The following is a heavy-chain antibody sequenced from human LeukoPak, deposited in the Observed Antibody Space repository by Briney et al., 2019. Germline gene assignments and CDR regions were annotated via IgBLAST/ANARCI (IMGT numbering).Heavy chain of an antibody. J-gene: IGHJ4*02. CDR1: GFTFRSYA. Sequence: GGSQRLSCAASGFTFRSYAMNWVRQAPGKGLEWVSDISGSGGSTYYADSVKGRFTISRDNSKNTLYLQMNSLRAEDTAVYYCAKDILIAAGGQNDYWGQGTLVTVSS. CDR2: ISGSGGST. D-gene: IGHD6-25*01. V-gene: IGHV3-23*01. CDR3: AKDILIAAGGQNDY.